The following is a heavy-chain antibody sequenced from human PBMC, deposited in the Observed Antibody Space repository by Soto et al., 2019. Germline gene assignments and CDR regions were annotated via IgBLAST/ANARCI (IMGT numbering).Heavy chain of an antibody. CDR2: INAGNGNT. CDR1: GYTFTSYA. D-gene: IGHD6-13*01. Sequence: ASVKVSCKASGYTFTSYAMHWVRQAPGQRLEWMGWINAGNGNTKYSQKFQGRVTITRDTSASTAYMELSSLRSEDTAVYYCARERAAAGPFDYWGQGTLVTVSS. J-gene: IGHJ4*02. V-gene: IGHV1-3*01. CDR3: ARERAAAGPFDY.